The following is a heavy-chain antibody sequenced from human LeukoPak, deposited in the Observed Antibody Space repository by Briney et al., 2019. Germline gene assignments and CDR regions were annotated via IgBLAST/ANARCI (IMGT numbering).Heavy chain of an antibody. J-gene: IGHJ6*02. CDR3: AKDYSYGSGSYYKSGTHYYYGMDV. Sequence: GRSLRLSCAASGFTFSSYGMHWVRQAPGKGLEWVAVISYDGSNKYYADSVKGRFTISRDNSKNTLYLQMNSLRAEDTAVYYCAKDYSYGSGSYYKSGTHYYYGMDVWGQGTTVTVSS. CDR1: GFTFSSYG. CDR2: ISYDGSNK. D-gene: IGHD3-10*01. V-gene: IGHV3-30*18.